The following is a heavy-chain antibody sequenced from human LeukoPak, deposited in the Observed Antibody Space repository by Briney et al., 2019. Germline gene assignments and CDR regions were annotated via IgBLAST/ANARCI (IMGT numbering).Heavy chain of an antibody. Sequence: PSQTLSLTCTVSGGSISSGSYYWSWIRQPPGKGLEWIGEINHSGSTNYNPPLKSRVTISVNTSKNQFSLKLSSVTAADTAVYYCARHQVDGSGSYYYNWFDPWGQGTLVTVSS. CDR3: ARHQVDGSGSYYYNWFDP. CDR1: GGSISSGSYY. V-gene: IGHV4-39*01. J-gene: IGHJ5*02. CDR2: INHSGST. D-gene: IGHD3-10*01.